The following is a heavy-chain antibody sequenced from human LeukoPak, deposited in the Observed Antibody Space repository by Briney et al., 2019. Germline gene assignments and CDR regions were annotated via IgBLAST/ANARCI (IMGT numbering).Heavy chain of an antibody. CDR2: IRYDGSNK. Sequence: GSLRLSCAASGFTFSSYGMHWVRQAPGKGLEWVAFIRYDGSNKYYADSVKGRFTISRDNSKNTLYLQMNSLRAEDTAVYCCAKDDTGGFDAFDIWGQGTMVTVSS. J-gene: IGHJ3*02. CDR1: GFTFSSYG. V-gene: IGHV3-30*02. D-gene: IGHD7-27*01. CDR3: AKDDTGGFDAFDI.